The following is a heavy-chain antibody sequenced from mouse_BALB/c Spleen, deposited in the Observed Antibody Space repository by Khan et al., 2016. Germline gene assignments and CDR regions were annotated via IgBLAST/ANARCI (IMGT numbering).Heavy chain of an antibody. J-gene: IGHJ3*01. CDR2: INTNTGEP. Sequence: QIQLVQSGPELKKPGETVKISCKASGYTFTNYGMNWVKQAPGKGLKWMGWINTNTGEPTYAEAFKGRFVFSLENSASTAYLHINNLKNEDTATYFCAEDYYGSNWFAYWGQGTLVTVSA. CDR3: AEDYYGSNWFAY. V-gene: IGHV9-3*02. D-gene: IGHD1-1*01. CDR1: GYTFTNYG.